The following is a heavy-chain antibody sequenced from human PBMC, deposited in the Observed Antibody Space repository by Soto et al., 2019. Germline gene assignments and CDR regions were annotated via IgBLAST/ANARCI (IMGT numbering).Heavy chain of an antibody. J-gene: IGHJ4*02. Sequence: SETLSLTCTVSGASISSGGYYWGWIRQHPGKGLEWIGYIHYSGSTYYNPSLKSRITISLDTSKNQFSLKLSSVTAADTAVYYCARVAHYYDSSGYPGSLDYWGQGTLVTVSS. D-gene: IGHD3-22*01. CDR1: GASISSGGYY. CDR3: ARVAHYYDSSGYPGSLDY. V-gene: IGHV4-31*03. CDR2: IHYSGST.